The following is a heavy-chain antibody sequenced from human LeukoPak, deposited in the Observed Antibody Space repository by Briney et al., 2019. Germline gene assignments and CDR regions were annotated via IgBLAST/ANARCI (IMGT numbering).Heavy chain of an antibody. CDR3: SRGGASGHYFLC. J-gene: IGHJ4*02. Sequence: PSETLSLTCSVSGGSISSDHWSWIRQPPGKGLEWMAYITYSGSPDYNPSLKSRVTISIDTSKNQLLLKPTSVTSADNAVYYCSRGGASGHYFLCWGQGTLVTVSS. D-gene: IGHD6-25*01. CDR2: ITYSGSP. CDR1: GGSISSDH. V-gene: IGHV4-59*01.